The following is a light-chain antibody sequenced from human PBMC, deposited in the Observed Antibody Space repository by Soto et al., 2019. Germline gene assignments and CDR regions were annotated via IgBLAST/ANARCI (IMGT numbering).Light chain of an antibody. V-gene: IGLV2-14*01. Sequence: LAHPGSGCGSRGQTITISCTGTSSGVVRYNTVSWYQHHPGKAPKLIIYEVTHRPAGISDRFSASKYGNTASLPISGLQDEDEDDYYRTQIRVNHIYVLGSGTTVTVL. J-gene: IGLJ1*01. CDR3: TQIRVNHIYV. CDR1: SSGVVRYNT. CDR2: EVT.